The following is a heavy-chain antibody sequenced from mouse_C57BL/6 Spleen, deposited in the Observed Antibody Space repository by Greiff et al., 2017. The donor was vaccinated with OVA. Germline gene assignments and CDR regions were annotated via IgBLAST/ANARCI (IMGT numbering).Heavy chain of an antibody. J-gene: IGHJ2*01. V-gene: IGHV5-17*01. CDR3: AVANWGDY. CDR1: GFTFSDYG. Sequence: DVHLVESGGGLVKPGGSLKLSCAASGFTFSDYGMHWVRQAPEKGLEWVAYISSGSSTIYYADTVKGRFTISRDNAKNTLFLQMTSLRSEDTAMYYCAVANWGDYWGQGTTLTVSS. D-gene: IGHD4-1*01. CDR2: ISSGSSTI.